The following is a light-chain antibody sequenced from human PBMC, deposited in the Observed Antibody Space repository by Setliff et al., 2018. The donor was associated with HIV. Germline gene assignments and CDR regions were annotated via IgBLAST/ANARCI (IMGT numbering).Light chain of an antibody. Sequence: QSVLTQPPSASGTPGQRVTISCSGSSSNIGSDTVRWYRQLPGTAPKLLIYDNIKRPSGVPDRFSGSQSGTSAPLAIRGLQSEDEADYYCAAWDVSLNGLLFGGGTKVTV. CDR3: AAWDVSLNGLL. CDR2: DNI. V-gene: IGLV1-44*01. CDR1: SSNIGSDT. J-gene: IGLJ2*01.